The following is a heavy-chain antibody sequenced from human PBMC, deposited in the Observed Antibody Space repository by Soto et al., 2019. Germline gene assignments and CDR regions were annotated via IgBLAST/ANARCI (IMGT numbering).Heavy chain of an antibody. D-gene: IGHD3-3*01. CDR2: IYYSGST. CDR3: ARDKLGLEWEGDTSNYYYYMDV. V-gene: IGHV4-31*03. J-gene: IGHJ6*03. Sequence: PSETLSLTCTVSGGSISSGGYYWSWIRQHPGKGLEWIGYIYYSGSTYYNPSLKSRVTISVDTSKNQFSLKLSSVTAADTAVYYCARDKLGLEWEGDTSNYYYYMDVWGKGTTVTVSS. CDR1: GGSISSGGYY.